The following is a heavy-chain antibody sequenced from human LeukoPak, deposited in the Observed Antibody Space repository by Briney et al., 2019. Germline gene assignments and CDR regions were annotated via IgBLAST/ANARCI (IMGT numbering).Heavy chain of an antibody. Sequence: ASVKVSCKASGYTFTSYAMNWVRQAPGQGLEWMGWINPNSGGTNYAQKFQGRVTMTRDTSISTAYMELSRLRSDDTAVYYCARDVTPNYSSLVDYWGQGTLVTVSS. D-gene: IGHD6-6*01. CDR3: ARDVTPNYSSLVDY. J-gene: IGHJ4*02. V-gene: IGHV1-2*02. CDR2: INPNSGGT. CDR1: GYTFTSYA.